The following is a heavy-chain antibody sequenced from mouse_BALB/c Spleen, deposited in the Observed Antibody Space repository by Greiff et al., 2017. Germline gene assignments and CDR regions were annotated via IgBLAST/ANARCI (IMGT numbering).Heavy chain of an antibody. CDR3: APSTTWFAY. J-gene: IGHJ3*01. D-gene: IGHD2-1*01. Sequence: VQLQQSGAELVKPGASVKLSCTASGFNIKDTYMHWVKQRPEQGLEWIGRIDPANGNTKYDPKFQGKATITADTSSNTAYLQLSSLTSEDTAVYHCAPSTTWFAYWGQGTLVTVSA. CDR2: IDPANGNT. V-gene: IGHV14-3*02. CDR1: GFNIKDTY.